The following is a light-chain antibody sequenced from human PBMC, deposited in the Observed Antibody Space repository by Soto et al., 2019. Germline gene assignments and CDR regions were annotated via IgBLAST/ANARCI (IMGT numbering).Light chain of an antibody. CDR2: EVS. Sequence: QSALNQPPSASGSPGQSVTLSCPGTSIDVGGYNYVSWYQQHPGKAPKLMIYEVSKRPSGVPDRFSGSKSGNTASLTVSGLQAEDEADYYCSSYAGSNILFGTGTKVTVL. J-gene: IGLJ1*01. CDR1: SIDVGGYNY. CDR3: SSYAGSNIL. V-gene: IGLV2-8*01.